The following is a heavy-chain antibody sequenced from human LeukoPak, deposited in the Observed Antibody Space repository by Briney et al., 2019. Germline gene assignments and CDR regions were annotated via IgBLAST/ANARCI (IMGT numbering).Heavy chain of an antibody. V-gene: IGHV3-23*01. D-gene: IGHD3-10*01. CDR1: GFTFSSYV. CDR3: AKWNLWFGEQGDY. Sequence: GGSLRLSCAASGFTFSSYVMSWVRQAPGKGLEWVSAISGSGGSTYYADSVKGRFTISRDNSKNTLYLQMNSLRAEDTAVYYCAKWNLWFGEQGDYWGQGTLVTVSS. J-gene: IGHJ4*02. CDR2: ISGSGGST.